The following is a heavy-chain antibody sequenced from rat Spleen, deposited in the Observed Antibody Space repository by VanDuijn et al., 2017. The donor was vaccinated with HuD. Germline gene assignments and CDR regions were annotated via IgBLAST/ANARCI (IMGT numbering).Heavy chain of an antibody. Sequence: QVQLQQSGPELAKPGSSVKISCKASGYTFTSYYISWIKQTTGQGLEYIGYIKTGIGRNNDNEKFKGKAALTVEKYYSTDFMQLSSLAPDDSAVYYCARDYSGGGFVYWSQGVMVTVSS. D-gene: IGHD1-1*01. CDR3: ARDYSGGGFVY. CDR1: GYTFTSYY. V-gene: IGHV1-43*01. J-gene: IGHJ2*01. CDR2: IKTGIGRN.